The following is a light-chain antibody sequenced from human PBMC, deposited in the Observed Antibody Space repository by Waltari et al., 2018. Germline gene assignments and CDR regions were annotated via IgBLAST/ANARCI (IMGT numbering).Light chain of an antibody. Sequence: DIQMTQSPSSLSASVGDRVTITCRASQSISSYLNWYQQKPGKAPKPLSYAASRLQSGVPSRFSGSGSGTDFTLTISSLQPEDFATYYCQQSYSTPGTFGQGTRLEIK. CDR1: QSISSY. V-gene: IGKV1-39*01. CDR3: QQSYSTPGT. CDR2: AAS. J-gene: IGKJ5*01.